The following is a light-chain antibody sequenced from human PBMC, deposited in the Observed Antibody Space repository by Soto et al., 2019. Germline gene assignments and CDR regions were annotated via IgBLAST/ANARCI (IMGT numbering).Light chain of an antibody. CDR2: DAS. J-gene: IGKJ4*01. Sequence: EIVLTQSPATLSLSPGERDTHSSRARQSVSSYLAWYQQKPGQAPRLLIYDASNRATGIPARFSGSGSGTDFTLTISSLEPEDFAVYYCQQRSNWLSTFGGGTKVDIK. CDR1: QSVSSY. V-gene: IGKV3-11*01. CDR3: QQRSNWLST.